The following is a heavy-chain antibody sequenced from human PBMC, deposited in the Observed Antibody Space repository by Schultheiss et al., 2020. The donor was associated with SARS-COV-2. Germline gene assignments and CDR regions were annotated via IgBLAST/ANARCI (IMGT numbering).Heavy chain of an antibody. V-gene: IGHV3-15*01. CDR1: GFTFSNAW. CDR3: TTVRDIVVVPAAPYGMDV. Sequence: GGSLRLYCAASGFTFSNAWMSWVRQAPGKGLEWVGRIKSKTDGGTTDYAAPVKGRFTISRDDSKNTLYLQMNSLKTEDTAVYYCTTVRDIVVVPAAPYGMDVWGQGTTVTVSS. J-gene: IGHJ6*02. D-gene: IGHD2-2*01. CDR2: IKSKTDGGTT.